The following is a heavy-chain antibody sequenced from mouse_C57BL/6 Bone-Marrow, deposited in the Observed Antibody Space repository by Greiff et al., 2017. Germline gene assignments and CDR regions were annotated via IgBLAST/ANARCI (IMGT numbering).Heavy chain of an antibody. J-gene: IGHJ2*01. CDR1: GFNIKDDY. Sequence: VQLKQSGAELVRPGASVKLSCTASGFNIKDDYMHWVKQWPEQGLEWIGWIAHENGDTTCASKFQGKATITADTSSNTAYLQLRSLTSEDTAVYSCTTLRHWGQGTTLTVSS. CDR3: TTLRH. CDR2: IAHENGDT. V-gene: IGHV14-4*01.